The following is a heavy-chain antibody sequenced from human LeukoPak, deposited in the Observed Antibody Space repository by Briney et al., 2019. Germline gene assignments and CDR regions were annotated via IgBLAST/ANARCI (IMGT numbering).Heavy chain of an antibody. CDR1: GFTFSLYA. J-gene: IGHJ4*02. D-gene: IGHD1-26*01. V-gene: IGHV3-23*01. CDR3: AREGPMTRSGSYDY. Sequence: PGGSLRLSCAASGFTFSLYAMTWVRQAPGKGLEWVSGISGSGGSSTHYADSVKGRFTISRDDSKNMVYLQMNSLRAEDTAVYYCAREGPMTRSGSYDYWGRGTLVTVSS. CDR2: ISGSGGSST.